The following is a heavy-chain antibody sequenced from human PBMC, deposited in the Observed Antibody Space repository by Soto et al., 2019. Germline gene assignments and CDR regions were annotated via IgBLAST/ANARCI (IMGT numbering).Heavy chain of an antibody. V-gene: IGHV3-30*18. CDR1: GFSFSSYG. D-gene: IGHD6-19*01. Sequence: LRLSCAPSGFSFSSYGMHWVRQAPGKWLEGVAVISYDRSNKYYADSVKGRFTISRDNSKNTLYLQMNSMRAEDTAVYYCAKVLYSSGWYRRRDYYYGMDVWRQGTTVTVSS. CDR3: AKVLYSSGWYRRRDYYYGMDV. CDR2: ISYDRSNK. J-gene: IGHJ6*02.